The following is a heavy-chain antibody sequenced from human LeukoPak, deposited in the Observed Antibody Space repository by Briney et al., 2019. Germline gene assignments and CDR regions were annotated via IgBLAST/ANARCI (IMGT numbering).Heavy chain of an antibody. D-gene: IGHD1-26*01. Sequence: SETLSLTCTVSGGSISSYYWSWIRQPAGKGLEWIGYIYYSGSTNYNPSLKSRVTISVDTSKNQFSLKLSSVTAADTAVYYCAREWEYGPYDYWGQGTLVTVSS. J-gene: IGHJ4*02. CDR1: GGSISSYY. V-gene: IGHV4-59*01. CDR3: AREWEYGPYDY. CDR2: IYYSGST.